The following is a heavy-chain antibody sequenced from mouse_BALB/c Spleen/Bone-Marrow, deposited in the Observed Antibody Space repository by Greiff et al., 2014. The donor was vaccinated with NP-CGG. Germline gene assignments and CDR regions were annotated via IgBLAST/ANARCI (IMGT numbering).Heavy chain of an antibody. Sequence: EVQLQQSGPELVKPGASVKISCKASGYTFTDYNMHWVKQSHGKSLEWIGYIYPYNGGTGYNQKFKSKATLTVDNSSSTAYMELSSLTSEDSAVYYWARESSAGYYFDYWGQGTTLTVST. CDR2: IYPYNGGT. CDR1: GYTFTDYN. J-gene: IGHJ2*01. CDR3: ARESSAGYYFDY. V-gene: IGHV1S29*02. D-gene: IGHD3-2*02.